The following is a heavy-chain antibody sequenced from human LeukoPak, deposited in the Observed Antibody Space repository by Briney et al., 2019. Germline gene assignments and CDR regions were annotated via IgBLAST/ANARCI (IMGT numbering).Heavy chain of an antibody. CDR1: GFTFISYE. D-gene: IGHD2-21*02. CDR2: INTDGGRT. J-gene: IGHJ4*02. V-gene: IGHV3-74*01. Sequence: PGGSLRLSCAASGFTFISYEMQWVRQAPGKGLVRVSRINTDGGRTSYADSVKGRFTISRDNAKNTLYLQMNSLRAEDTAVYYCARELPREVTLDYWGQGTLVTVSS. CDR3: ARELPREVTLDY.